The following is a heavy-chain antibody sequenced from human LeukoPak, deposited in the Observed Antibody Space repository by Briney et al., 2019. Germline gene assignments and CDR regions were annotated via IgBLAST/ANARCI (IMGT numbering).Heavy chain of an antibody. V-gene: IGHV4-39*07. CDR1: GGSISSDSYY. CDR3: AGAIAAAGTVDY. J-gene: IGHJ4*02. CDR2: IYHSGST. Sequence: PSQTLSLTCTVSGGSISSDSYYWSWIRQPPGKGLECIGSIYHSGSTYYNPSLKSRVTISVDTSKNQFSLKLSSVTAADTAVYYCAGAIAAAGTVDYWGQGTLVTVSS. D-gene: IGHD6-13*01.